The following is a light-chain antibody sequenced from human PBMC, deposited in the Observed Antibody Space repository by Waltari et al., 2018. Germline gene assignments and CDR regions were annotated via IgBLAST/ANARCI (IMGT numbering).Light chain of an antibody. J-gene: IGLJ2*01. Sequence: QLAVTQSPSASASLGASVKLTCTLSSEHSAYAIAWHQHQPEKGPRFLMKIDGGGGHTKGDGIPDRCSGCSSGAEGYLTSSSLQYEDEAASYCQTWDPDTVVFGGGTKLTV. V-gene: IGLV4-69*01. CDR2: IDGGGGH. CDR1: SEHSAYA. CDR3: QTWDPDTVV.